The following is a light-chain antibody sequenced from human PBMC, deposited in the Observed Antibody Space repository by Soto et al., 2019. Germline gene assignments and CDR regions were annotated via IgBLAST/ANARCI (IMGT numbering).Light chain of an antibody. CDR3: HHYGSSPFT. CDR1: QSVSANY. V-gene: IGKV3-20*01. CDR2: GAS. Sequence: EVVLTQSPATLPLSPGERATLSCRANQSVSANYLAWYQQKPGQAPRLLIYGASSRATAIPDRFSGSGSGTDFTPTITRLDPEDFAVFYCHHYGSSPFTFGPGTNVDIK. J-gene: IGKJ3*01.